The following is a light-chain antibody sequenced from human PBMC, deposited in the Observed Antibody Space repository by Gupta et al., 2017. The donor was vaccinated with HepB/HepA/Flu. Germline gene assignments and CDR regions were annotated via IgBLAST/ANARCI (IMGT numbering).Light chain of an antibody. J-gene: IGKJ1*01. CDR3: QNYGGGSPT. CDR2: GAS. Sequence: TQSPVTLSLSPGERATLSCRASHSIGSGLAWYQQQPGPATRLLIYGASTRATDIPAMFSGRGFGTVFVPTIRGLQAEDAASYYRQNYGGGSPTFGPGTRVEIK. CDR1: HSIGSG. V-gene: IGKV3D-15*01.